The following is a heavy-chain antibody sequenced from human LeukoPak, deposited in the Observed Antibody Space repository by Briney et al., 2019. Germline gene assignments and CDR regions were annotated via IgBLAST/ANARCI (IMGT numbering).Heavy chain of an antibody. J-gene: IGHJ1*01. V-gene: IGHV3-23*01. Sequence: GGSLRLSCTTSGFTFSSYALSWVRQAPGKGLEWVSAISGSGGSTYYADSVKGRFTISRDNSKNTLYLQMNSLRAEDTAVYYCAKYGNLGYSSSWSLPPEYFQHWGQGTLVTVSS. D-gene: IGHD6-13*01. CDR1: GFTFSSYA. CDR2: ISGSGGST. CDR3: AKYGNLGYSSSWSLPPEYFQH.